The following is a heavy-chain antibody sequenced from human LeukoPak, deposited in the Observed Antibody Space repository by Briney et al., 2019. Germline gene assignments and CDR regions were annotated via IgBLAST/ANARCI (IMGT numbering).Heavy chain of an antibody. D-gene: IGHD4-17*01. J-gene: IGHJ4*02. CDR3: VYSGDYEKGY. Sequence: RPGGSLRLSCAASGFTFSSYEMNWVRQAPGKGLEWVANIKQDGSEKYYVDSVKGRFTISRDNAKNSLYLQMNSLRAEDTAVYYCVYSGDYEKGYWGQGTLVTVSS. CDR1: GFTFSSYE. CDR2: IKQDGSEK. V-gene: IGHV3-7*01.